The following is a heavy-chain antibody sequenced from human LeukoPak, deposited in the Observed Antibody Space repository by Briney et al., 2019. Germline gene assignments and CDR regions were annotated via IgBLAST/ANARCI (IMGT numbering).Heavy chain of an antibody. CDR2: ISANNGNT. CDR1: GYTFTSYG. D-gene: IGHD2-15*01. Sequence: ASVKVSCKASGYTFTSYGISWVRQAPGQGLEWMGWISANNGNTNYAQNLQGRVTMTTDTSTSTPYMELRSLRSDDTAVYYCASFPGYCSGGGCYSIFGSNYWGQGTLVTVSS. J-gene: IGHJ4*02. CDR3: ASFPGYCSGGGCYSIFGSNY. V-gene: IGHV1-18*01.